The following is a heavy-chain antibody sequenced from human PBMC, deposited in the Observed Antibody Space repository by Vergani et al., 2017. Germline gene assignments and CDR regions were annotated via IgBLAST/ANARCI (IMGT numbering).Heavy chain of an antibody. CDR3: ARDLKYGDYLYYFDY. J-gene: IGHJ4*02. CDR1: GFTFSSYW. V-gene: IGHV3-74*01. D-gene: IGHD4-17*01. CDR2: INSDGSST. Sequence: EVQLVESGGGLVQPGGSLRLSCAASGFTFSSYWMHWVRQAPGKGLVWVSRINSDGSSTSYADSVKGRFTISRDNAKNTLYLQMNSLRAEDTAVYYCARDLKYGDYLYYFDYWGQGTLVTVSS.